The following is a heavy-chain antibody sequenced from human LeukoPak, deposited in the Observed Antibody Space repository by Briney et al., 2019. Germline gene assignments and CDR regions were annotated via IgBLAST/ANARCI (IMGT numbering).Heavy chain of an antibody. CDR2: IYPADSDT. D-gene: IGHD3-10*01. J-gene: IGHJ6*02. Sequence: PGESLKISRKGSGYSFTSYWIARVRQMPGKGLEWMVIIYPADSDTRYSPSFQGQVTISADKSISTAYLQWSSLKASDTGMYYCVKGVSGTYYGMDVWGQGTTVTVSS. CDR1: GYSFTSYW. CDR3: VKGVSGTYYGMDV. V-gene: IGHV5-51*01.